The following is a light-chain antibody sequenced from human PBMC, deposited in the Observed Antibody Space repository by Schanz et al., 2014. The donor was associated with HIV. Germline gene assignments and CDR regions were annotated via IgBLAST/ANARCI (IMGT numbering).Light chain of an antibody. Sequence: NFMLTQPQSVSESPGKTITISCTRTSGNIANKYVQWCQQRPGSAPTTVIYEHNQRPSGVPDRFSASIDISSNSASLAISGLRTEDEADYYCQSYDINNHVVFGGGTKLTVL. CDR1: SGNIANKY. J-gene: IGLJ2*01. CDR3: QSYDINNHVV. V-gene: IGLV6-57*04. CDR2: EHN.